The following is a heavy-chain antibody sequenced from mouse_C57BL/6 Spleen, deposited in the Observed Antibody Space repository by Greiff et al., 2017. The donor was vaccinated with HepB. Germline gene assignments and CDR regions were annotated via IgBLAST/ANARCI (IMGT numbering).Heavy chain of an antibody. V-gene: IGHV1-26*01. J-gene: IGHJ4*01. Sequence: EVQLQQSGPELVKPGASVKISCKASGYTFTDYYMNWVKQSHGQSLEWIGDINPNNGGTSYNQKFKGKATLTVDKSSSTAYMELRSLTSEDSAVYYCAREYDGYYNAMDYWGQGTAVTVSS. CDR1: GYTFTDYY. CDR2: INPNNGGT. CDR3: AREYDGYYNAMDY. D-gene: IGHD2-3*01.